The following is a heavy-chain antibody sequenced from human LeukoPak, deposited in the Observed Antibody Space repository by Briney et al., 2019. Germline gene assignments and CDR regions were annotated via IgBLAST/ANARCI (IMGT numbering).Heavy chain of an antibody. J-gene: IGHJ4*02. D-gene: IGHD6-19*01. CDR3: ARVYSSGWYGY. CDR2: IYPGDSDT. CDR1: GYSFTSYW. Sequence: GESLKISCKGSGYSFTSYWIGRLRQMPGKGLEGMGIIYPGDSDTRYSASFQDQVTISADKSISTAYLQWSSLKASDTAMYYCARVYSSGWYGYWGQGTLVTVSS. V-gene: IGHV5-51*01.